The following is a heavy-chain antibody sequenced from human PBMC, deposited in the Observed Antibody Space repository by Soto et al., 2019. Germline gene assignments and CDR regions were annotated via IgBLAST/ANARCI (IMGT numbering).Heavy chain of an antibody. J-gene: IGHJ4*02. CDR3: SSVEPSAKSPDY. CDR2: SRNRVNNLST. CDR1: EFSFSDPY. Sequence: PGGSLRLSCTVSADSEFSFSDPYMDWVRQAPGKGLEWVGRSRNRVNNLSTAYAASVQGRFTISRDESKNTVYLQMHSLKTDDTAVYYCSSVEPSAKSPDYWGQGTLVTVSS. D-gene: IGHD2-15*01. V-gene: IGHV3-72*01.